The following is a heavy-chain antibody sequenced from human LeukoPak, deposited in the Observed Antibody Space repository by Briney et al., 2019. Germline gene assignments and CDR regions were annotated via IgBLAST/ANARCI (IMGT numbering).Heavy chain of an antibody. CDR2: ISYSGST. CDR1: GGSISSSPYY. Sequence: SETLSLTCTVSGGSISSSPYYWGWIRQPPGEGLEWIGSISYSGSTYYNPSLKSRVTISVDTSKNQFPLNLSSVTAADTAMYYCVEDYYMDVWGKGTTVTVSS. V-gene: IGHV4-39*01. CDR3: VEDYYMDV. J-gene: IGHJ6*03.